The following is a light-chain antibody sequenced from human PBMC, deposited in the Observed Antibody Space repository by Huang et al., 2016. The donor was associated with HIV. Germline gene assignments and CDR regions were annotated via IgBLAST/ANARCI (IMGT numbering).Light chain of an antibody. CDR3: QQCYTPPYT. CDR2: WAS. Sequence: DIVMTQSPDSLSLSLGERAIINCRSSQSLLYKSNNKNFLTWYQQKPGQPPKLLIYWASTREYGVPDRFSGSGSATDFNLTISGLQAEDVAVYYCQQCYTPPYTFGQGTTVEI. V-gene: IGKV4-1*01. J-gene: IGKJ2*01. CDR1: QSLLYKSNNKNF.